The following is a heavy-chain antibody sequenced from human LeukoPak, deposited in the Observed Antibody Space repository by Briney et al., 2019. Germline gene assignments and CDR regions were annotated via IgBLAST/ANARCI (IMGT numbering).Heavy chain of an antibody. CDR3: AKVRRGYSYGDNFDY. CDR1: GFTFSNYA. Sequence: GGSLRLSCVASGFTFSNYAVNWVRQAPGKGLEWVSGISWNSGSIGYADSVKGRFTISRDNAKNSLYLQMNSLRAEDTALYYCAKVRRGYSYGDNFDYWGQGTLVTVSS. J-gene: IGHJ4*02. V-gene: IGHV3-9*01. CDR2: ISWNSGSI. D-gene: IGHD5-18*01.